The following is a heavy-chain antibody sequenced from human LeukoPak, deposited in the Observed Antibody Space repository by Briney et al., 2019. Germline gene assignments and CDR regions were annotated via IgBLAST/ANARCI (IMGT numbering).Heavy chain of an antibody. Sequence: AGGSLRLSCAASGFTFSSYAMHWVRQAPGKGLEWVAVISYDGSNKHYADSVKGRFTISRDNSKNTLYLQMNSLRAEDTAVYYCARDGEMATILYFDYWGQGTLVTVSS. CDR1: GFTFSSYA. CDR2: ISYDGSNK. CDR3: ARDGEMATILYFDY. J-gene: IGHJ4*02. D-gene: IGHD5-24*01. V-gene: IGHV3-30-3*01.